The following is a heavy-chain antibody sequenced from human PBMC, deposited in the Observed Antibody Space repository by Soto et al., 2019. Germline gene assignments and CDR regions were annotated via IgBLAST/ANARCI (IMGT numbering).Heavy chain of an antibody. CDR1: GYSFTNYY. CDR2: INAGGDGP. Sequence: QDQLVQSGAEVKKPGASVTISCKASGYSFTNYYMHWVRQAPGQGLEWVGIINAGGDGPSYAEKFLGRVTMTRDTSTSTVFMNLSSLRSEDTAMYYCARDRRWRGAFDIWGQGTMVVVSP. D-gene: IGHD2-15*01. V-gene: IGHV1-46*01. CDR3: ARDRRWRGAFDI. J-gene: IGHJ3*02.